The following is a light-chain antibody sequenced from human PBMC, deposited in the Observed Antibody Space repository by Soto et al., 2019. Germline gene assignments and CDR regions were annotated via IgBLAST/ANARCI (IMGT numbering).Light chain of an antibody. CDR1: QSMSNSN. J-gene: IGKJ4*01. CDR2: GAS. V-gene: IGKV3-20*01. CDR3: QEFASN. Sequence: IVLTQSPGTLSLSPGDRATLSCRASQSMSNSNLAWYQHKPGQAPRLLIYGASSRATGIPDRFSGSGSGTDFILTIHRLEPEDFAVYYCQEFASNFGGGTKVDIK.